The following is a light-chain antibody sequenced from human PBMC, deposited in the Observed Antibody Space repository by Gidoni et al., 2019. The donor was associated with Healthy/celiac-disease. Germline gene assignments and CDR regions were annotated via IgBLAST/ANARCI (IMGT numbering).Light chain of an antibody. Sequence: DIVMTQSPASLAVSMGERATINCMSSQSVLYSSNNKNYLAWYQQKPGQPPKLLIYWASTREYGVPDRFSGSGSGTDFTLTISSLQAEDGAVYYCQQYYSTPYTFGQGTKLEIK. CDR3: QQYYSTPYT. CDR2: WAS. V-gene: IGKV4-1*01. CDR1: QSVLYSSNNKNY. J-gene: IGKJ2*01.